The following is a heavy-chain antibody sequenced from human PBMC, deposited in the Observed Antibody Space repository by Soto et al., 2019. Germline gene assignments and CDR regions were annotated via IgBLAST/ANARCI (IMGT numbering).Heavy chain of an antibody. D-gene: IGHD1-1*01. CDR1: GFTFSSYW. V-gene: IGHV3-74*01. CDR2: INSDGSSA. CDR3: ERSGSPVDLFDI. J-gene: IGHJ3*02. Sequence: GGSLRLSCAASGFTFSSYWMHWVRQAPGKVLVWVARINSDGSSARYADSVKGRFTISRDNAKNTLYLQMNSLRAEDTAVFCCERSGSPVDLFDIWGQGTMVTVSS.